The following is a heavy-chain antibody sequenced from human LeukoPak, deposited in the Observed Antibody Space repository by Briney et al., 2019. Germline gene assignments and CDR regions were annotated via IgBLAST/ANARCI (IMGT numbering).Heavy chain of an antibody. CDR1: GYTFTSYG. CDR3: ARDSRYYGDYVDY. J-gene: IGHJ4*02. V-gene: IGHV1-18*01. D-gene: IGHD4-17*01. Sequence: ASAKVSFKASGYTFTSYGISWVRQAPGQGLEWMGWISAYNDNTNYAQKLQGRVTMTTDTSTSTAYMELRSLRSDDTAVYYCARDSRYYGDYVDYWGQGTLVTVSS. CDR2: ISAYNDNT.